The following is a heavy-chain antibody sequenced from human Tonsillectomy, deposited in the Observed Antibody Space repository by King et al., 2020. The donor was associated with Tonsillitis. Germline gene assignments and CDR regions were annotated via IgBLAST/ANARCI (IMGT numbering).Heavy chain of an antibody. CDR2: IYFSGTT. CDR3: AREWVTYRVMDV. D-gene: IGHD2-21*02. Sequence: VQLQESGPGLGKPSETLSLTCSVSGYSVTTVYNWGWVRQSPGRGLEWIGSIYFSGTTQYNPSLKSRVSMSLDTSKNQFSLKLSSLTAAETAVYFCAREWVTYRVMDVWGQGTTVTVSS. J-gene: IGHJ6*02. CDR1: GYSVTTVYN. V-gene: IGHV4-38-2*02.